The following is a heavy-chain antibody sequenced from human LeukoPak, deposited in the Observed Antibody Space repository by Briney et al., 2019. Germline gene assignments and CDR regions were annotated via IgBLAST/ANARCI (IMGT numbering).Heavy chain of an antibody. J-gene: IGHJ4*02. D-gene: IGHD3-3*01. CDR2: ITNDGSST. CDR3: ARGSYEYDFWSGSGFFDY. CDR1: GLTFSSHW. Sequence: GGSLRLSCAASGLTFSSHWMHWVRQAPGKGLVWVSRITNDGSSTTYADSVKGRFTISRDNAKNMLYLQVNSLRAEDTAVYYCARGSYEYDFWSGSGFFDYWGQGTLVTVSS. V-gene: IGHV3-74*01.